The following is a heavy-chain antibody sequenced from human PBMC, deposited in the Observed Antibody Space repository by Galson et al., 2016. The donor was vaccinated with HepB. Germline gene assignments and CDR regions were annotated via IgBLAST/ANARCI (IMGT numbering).Heavy chain of an antibody. CDR1: GDSVSSNSAA. D-gene: IGHD1-26*01. J-gene: IGHJ4*02. CDR3: ATYLWGIVRASDY. Sequence: CAISGDSVSSNSAAWNWIRQSPSRGLEWLGRTYYRSKWYNDYAVSVKSRIIVNPDTSKNQFSLKLTSVTAADTAVYYCATYLWGIVRASDYWGQGTLVTVSS. V-gene: IGHV6-1*01. CDR2: TYYRSKWYN.